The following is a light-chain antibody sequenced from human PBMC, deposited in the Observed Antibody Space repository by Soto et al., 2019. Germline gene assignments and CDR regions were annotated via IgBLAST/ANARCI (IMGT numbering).Light chain of an antibody. CDR3: LLYYGGAQPVV. Sequence: QAVVTQEPSLTVSPGGTVTLTCASSTGAVSSGYYPNWFQQKPGQAPGALIYSTSNKHSWTPARFSGSLLGGKAALTLSGVQPEDEAEYYCLLYYGGAQPVVFGGGTKLTVL. CDR1: TGAVSSGYY. CDR2: STS. V-gene: IGLV7-43*01. J-gene: IGLJ2*01.